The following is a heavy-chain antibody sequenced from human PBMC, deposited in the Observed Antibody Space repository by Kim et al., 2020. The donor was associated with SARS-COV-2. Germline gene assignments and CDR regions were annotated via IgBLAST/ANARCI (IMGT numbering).Heavy chain of an antibody. J-gene: IGHJ4*02. CDR2: INGGTGDT. V-gene: IGHV1-3*01. CDR3: ARDGGFSAFDPLDF. D-gene: IGHD5-12*01. CDR1: GYLLTSNG. Sequence: ASVKVSCKAYGYLLTSNGLHWVRQAPGQSLEWMGWINGGTGDTKHSQKFRDRVTITRDTGAATVYMELRSLDSEDTAVYYCARDGGFSAFDPLDFWGQGTPVTVSS.